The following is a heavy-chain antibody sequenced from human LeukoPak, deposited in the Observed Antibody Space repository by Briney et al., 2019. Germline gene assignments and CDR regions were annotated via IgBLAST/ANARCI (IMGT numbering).Heavy chain of an antibody. J-gene: IGHJ4*02. CDR2: ISYDGSNK. CDR1: GFTFSSYG. D-gene: IGHD6-19*01. V-gene: IGHV3-30*18. CDR3: AKSSGWNDY. Sequence: GGSLRLSCAASGFTFSSYGMHWVRQAPGKGLEWVAVISYDGSNKYYADSVKGRFTISRDNSKNTLYLQMNSLRAEDTAVYYCAKSSGWNDYWGQGTLVTVSS.